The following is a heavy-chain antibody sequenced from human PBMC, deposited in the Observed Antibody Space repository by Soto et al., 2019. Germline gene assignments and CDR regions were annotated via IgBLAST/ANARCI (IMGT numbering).Heavy chain of an antibody. CDR3: ARLGGYYQAFDQ. CDR1: GGSVSSGSYY. V-gene: IGHV4-61*01. J-gene: IGHJ4*02. D-gene: IGHD2-21*02. CDR2: IYYSGST. Sequence: SETLSLTCTVSGGSVSSGSYYWSWIRQPPGKGLEWIGYIYYSGSTNYNPSLKSRVTISVDTSKNQFSLKLNSVTAADTAVYYCARLGGYYQAFDQWGQGSLVTVSS.